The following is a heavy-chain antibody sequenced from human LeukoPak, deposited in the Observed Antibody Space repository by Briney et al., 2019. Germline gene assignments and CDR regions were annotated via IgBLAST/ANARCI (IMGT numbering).Heavy chain of an antibody. Sequence: PGGSLRLFCAASGFTFSNYAMSWVRQAPRKWLEWVSAILGSGGSTYYADSVKGRFTVSRDNSRSTLYLQMKSLRAEDTALYYCAKWGDYDVLTGYYVPDYWGQGTRVTVSS. CDR1: GFTFSNYA. CDR2: ILGSGGST. CDR3: AKWGDYDVLTGYYVPDY. J-gene: IGHJ4*02. D-gene: IGHD3-9*01. V-gene: IGHV3-23*01.